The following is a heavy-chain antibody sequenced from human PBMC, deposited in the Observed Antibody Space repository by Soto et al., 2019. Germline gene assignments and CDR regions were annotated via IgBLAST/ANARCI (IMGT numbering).Heavy chain of an antibody. J-gene: IGHJ4*02. CDR3: ARQEKDTMVRGGNDY. D-gene: IGHD3-10*01. CDR1: GGSISSSSYY. V-gene: IGHV4-39*01. CDR2: IYYSGST. Sequence: SETLSLTCTVSGGSISSSSYYWGWIRQPPGKGLEWIGSIYYSGSTYYNPSLKSRVTISVDTSKNQFSLKLSSVTAADTAVYYCARQEKDTMVRGGNDYWGQGTLVTVSS.